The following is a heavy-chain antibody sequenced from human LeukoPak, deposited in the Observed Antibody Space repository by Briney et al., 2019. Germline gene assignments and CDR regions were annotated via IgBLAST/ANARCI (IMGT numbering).Heavy chain of an antibody. V-gene: IGHV3-7*03. CDR3: ARYSGSYEVNYYYYYGMDV. J-gene: IGHJ6*02. D-gene: IGHD1-26*01. CDR1: GFTFSSYA. Sequence: PGGSLRLSCAASGFTFSSYAMSWVRQAPGKGLEWVANIKQDGSEKYYVDSVKGRFTISRDNAKNSLYLQMNSLRAEDTAVYYCARYSGSYEVNYYYYYGMDVWGQGTTATVSS. CDR2: IKQDGSEK.